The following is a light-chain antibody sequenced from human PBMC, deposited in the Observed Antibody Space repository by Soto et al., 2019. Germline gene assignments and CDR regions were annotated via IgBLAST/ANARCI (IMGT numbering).Light chain of an antibody. CDR2: GAS. CDR3: QQYNNWPLT. CDR1: QSVRNN. V-gene: IGKV3-15*01. J-gene: IGKJ4*01. Sequence: EIVMSQSPATLSASPGERATLACRASQSVRNNLAWYQQRPGQAPRLLMYGASTRPSGIPARFTGGGSGTDFTLTITSLQSEDFAVYYCQQYNNWPLTFGGGTKVDIK.